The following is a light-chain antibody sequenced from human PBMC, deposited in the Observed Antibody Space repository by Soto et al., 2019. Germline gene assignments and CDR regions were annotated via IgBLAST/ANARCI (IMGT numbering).Light chain of an antibody. V-gene: IGLV2-14*01. CDR1: SSDVGGYNY. J-gene: IGLJ2*01. CDR2: EVS. CDR3: SSYTSSSTLVV. Sequence: QPVLTQPASVSGSPGQSITISCTGTSSDVGGYNYVSWYQQHPGKAPKLMIYEVSNRPSGVSNRFSGSKSGNTASLTISGLQAEDEADCYCSSYTSSSTLVVFGGGTKLTVL.